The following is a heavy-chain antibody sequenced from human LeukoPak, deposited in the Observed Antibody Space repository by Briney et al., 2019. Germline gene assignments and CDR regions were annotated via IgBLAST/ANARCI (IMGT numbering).Heavy chain of an antibody. D-gene: IGHD1-26*01. J-gene: IGHJ6*02. Sequence: GRSLRLSRADSGYTFRTHDMHWVRLAPAKGLERVAVISEDVGNKHYTHSVKGRDTLSRDNTKNTVYLHTKTVRGEDTVVYYCAKSGNDRYSGTYERPAYYYYYYAIDVWGQGTMVTVSS. CDR3: AKSGNDRYSGTYERPAYYYYYYAIDV. CDR1: GYTFRTHD. V-gene: IGHV3-30*18. CDR2: ISEDVGNK.